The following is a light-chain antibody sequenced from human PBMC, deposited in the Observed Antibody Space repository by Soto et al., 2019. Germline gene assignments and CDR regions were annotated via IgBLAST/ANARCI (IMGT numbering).Light chain of an antibody. CDR1: QSLSTY. CDR3: QQRNDWPT. V-gene: IGKV3-11*01. CDR2: DVS. J-gene: IGKJ4*01. Sequence: IVLTQSPATLSLSPGERATLSCRASQSLSTYLAWYQQKPDQAPRLLIYDVSTRAAGIPARFSGSGSGSDFILTISSLEPEDVAVYYCQQRNDWPTFGGGTRIEI.